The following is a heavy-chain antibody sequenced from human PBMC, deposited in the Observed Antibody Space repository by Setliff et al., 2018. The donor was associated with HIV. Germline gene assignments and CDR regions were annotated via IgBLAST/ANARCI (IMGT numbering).Heavy chain of an antibody. J-gene: IGHJ6*03. V-gene: IGHV3-7*01. CDR1: GFSFNNYY. D-gene: IGHD2-2*01. CDR2: INSDGTEK. CDR3: AKSCDVPSKPGPYYYSMDV. Sequence: PGGSLRLSCIASGFSFNNYYMSWVRQAPGKGLEWVANINSDGTEKHYADSVRGRFTISRDNSKNTLFLQLNSLRVDDTAVYYCAKSCDVPSKPGPYYYSMDVWGKGTTVTVS.